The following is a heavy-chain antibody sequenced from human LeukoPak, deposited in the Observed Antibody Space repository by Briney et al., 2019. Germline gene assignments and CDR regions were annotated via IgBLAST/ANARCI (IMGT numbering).Heavy chain of an antibody. Sequence: PGGSLRLSCAASGFTVSSNYMSWVRQAPGKGLEWVSVVYPDGTTFFADSVKGRLTISRDNSKNTLYLQMNSLRAEDTAMYYCARDYPSFDYWGQGTLVTVSS. J-gene: IGHJ4*02. CDR3: ARDYPSFDY. CDR2: VYPDGTT. V-gene: IGHV3-53*01. CDR1: GFTVSSNY.